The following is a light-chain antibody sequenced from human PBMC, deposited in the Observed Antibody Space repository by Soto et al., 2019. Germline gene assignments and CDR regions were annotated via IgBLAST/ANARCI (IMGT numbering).Light chain of an antibody. CDR2: DAS. CDR3: QQRVTWPGT. CDR1: QNIKNY. Sequence: EIELTQSPATLSLSPGERATLSCRASQNIKNYLAWYQQKPGQTPRLLIYDASTRAIDIPARVSGSESGTVFTLTISGLEPEDFVVYYCQQRVTWPGTFGGGIKVEIK. V-gene: IGKV3-11*01. J-gene: IGKJ4*01.